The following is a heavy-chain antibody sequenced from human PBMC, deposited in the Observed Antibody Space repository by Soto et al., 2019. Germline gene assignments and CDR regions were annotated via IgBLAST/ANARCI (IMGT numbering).Heavy chain of an antibody. CDR3: AHKGGRGAGMDV. D-gene: IGHD2-15*01. J-gene: IGHJ6*02. CDR1: GFSLSTSGVG. V-gene: IGHV2-5*02. CDR2: IYWDDDK. Sequence: QITLKESGPTLVKPTQTLTLICTFSGFSLSTSGVGMSWIRQPPGKALEWLALIYWDDDKRYSPFLKSRLTITTDTSKNQVVLTMTNMDPVDTATYYCAHKGGRGAGMDVWGQGTTVTVSS.